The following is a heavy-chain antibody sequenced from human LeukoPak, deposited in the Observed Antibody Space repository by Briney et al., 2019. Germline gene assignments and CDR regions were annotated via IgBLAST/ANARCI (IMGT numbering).Heavy chain of an antibody. CDR3: AKDKGNYYDSSGYFDY. J-gene: IGHJ4*02. CDR2: ISGGGDST. V-gene: IGHV3-23*01. D-gene: IGHD3-22*01. CDR1: GFTLSTNA. Sequence: SGGSLRLSCLTSGFTLSTNAMSWVRQAPGKGLEWVSAISGGGDSTYYADSVKGRFTISRDNSRNTLYLQMNTLRADDTAVYYCAKDKGNYYDSSGYFDYWGQGTLVTVSS.